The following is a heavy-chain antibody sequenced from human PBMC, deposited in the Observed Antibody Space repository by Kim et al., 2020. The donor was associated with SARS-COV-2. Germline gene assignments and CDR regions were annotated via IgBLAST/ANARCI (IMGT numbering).Heavy chain of an antibody. J-gene: IGHJ4*02. D-gene: IGHD3-10*02. CDR2: GTT. Sequence: GTTNYNPSLKGRVTISIDKSKNQFSLKLNSVTAADTAVYYCAQSSVRRCLDYWGQGTLVTVSS. V-gene: IGHV4-4*02. CDR3: AQSSVRRCLDY.